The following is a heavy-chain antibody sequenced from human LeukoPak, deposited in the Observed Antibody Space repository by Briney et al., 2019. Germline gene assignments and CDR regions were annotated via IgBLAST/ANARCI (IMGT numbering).Heavy chain of an antibody. J-gene: IGHJ5*02. Sequence: ASVKVSCKASGYTFTGYYMHWVRQAPGQGLEWMGWINPNSGGTNYAQKFQGRVTMTRDTSISTAYMELSRLRPDDTAVYYCAGTAAAPYNWFDPWGQGTLVTVSS. CDR3: AGTAAAPYNWFDP. CDR2: INPNSGGT. D-gene: IGHD6-13*01. CDR1: GYTFTGYY. V-gene: IGHV1-2*02.